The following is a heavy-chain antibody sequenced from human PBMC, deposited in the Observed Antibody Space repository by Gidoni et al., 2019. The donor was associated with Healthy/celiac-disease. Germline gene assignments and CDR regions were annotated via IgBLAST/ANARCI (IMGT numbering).Heavy chain of an antibody. J-gene: IGHJ6*02. CDR2: ISWNSGSI. CDR1: GFTFADYA. D-gene: IGHD6-19*01. CDR3: AKVSVAGTGYYYGMDV. Sequence: VHLVESGGGLVQPGRSLRLSCAASGFTFADYAMHWVRQAPGKGLVWVSGISWNSGSIGYADSVKGRFTISRDNAKNSLYLQMNSLRAEDTALYYCAKVSVAGTGYYYGMDVWGQGTTVTVSS. V-gene: IGHV3-9*01.